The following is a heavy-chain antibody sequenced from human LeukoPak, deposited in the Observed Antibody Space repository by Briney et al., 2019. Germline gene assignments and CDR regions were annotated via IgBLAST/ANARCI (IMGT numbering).Heavy chain of an antibody. J-gene: IGHJ3*02. CDR2: ISGSGGST. D-gene: IGHD6-13*01. CDR1: GFIFSSYG. Sequence: GGSLRLSCAASGFIFSSYGMSWVRQAPGKGLEWVSAISGSGGSTYYADSVKGRFTISRDNSKNTLYLQMNSLRAEDTAVYYCAKVFKYSGSWYRDAFDIWGQGTMVTVSS. CDR3: AKVFKYSGSWYRDAFDI. V-gene: IGHV3-23*01.